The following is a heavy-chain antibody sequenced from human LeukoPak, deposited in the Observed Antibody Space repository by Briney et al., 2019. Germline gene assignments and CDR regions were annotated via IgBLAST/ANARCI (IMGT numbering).Heavy chain of an antibody. CDR3: ARVDSSGYYHFDY. J-gene: IGHJ4*02. V-gene: IGHV4-31*03. Sequence: SETLSLTCTVSGGSISSGGYYWSWIRQHPGKGLEWIGYIYYSGSNYYNPSLKSRVTISVDTSKNQFSLKLSSVTAADTAVYYCARVDSSGYYHFDYWGQGTLVTVSS. D-gene: IGHD3-22*01. CDR1: GGSISSGGYY. CDR2: IYYSGSN.